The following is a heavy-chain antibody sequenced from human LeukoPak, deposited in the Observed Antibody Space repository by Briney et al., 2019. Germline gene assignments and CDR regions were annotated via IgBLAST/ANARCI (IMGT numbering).Heavy chain of an antibody. Sequence: SETLSLTCNVSGGSISGYYWSWIRQPAGKGLEWIGRIYTCGSTNYNPSLKSRVTMSVDTSKNQFSLKLSSVTAADTAVYYCARGGDSGYDYGQGYYYYMDVWGKGTTVTVSS. CDR2: IYTCGST. CDR3: ARGGDSGYDYGQGYYYYMDV. CDR1: GGSISGYY. D-gene: IGHD5-12*01. J-gene: IGHJ6*03. V-gene: IGHV4-4*07.